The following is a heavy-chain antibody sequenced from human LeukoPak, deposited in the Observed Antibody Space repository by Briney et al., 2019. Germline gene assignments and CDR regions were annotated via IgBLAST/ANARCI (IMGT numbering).Heavy chain of an antibody. CDR2: ISSSSSYI. CDR1: GFTFSSYS. V-gene: IGHV3-21*01. D-gene: IGHD6-13*01. J-gene: IGHJ4*02. CDR3: ARETPGIAY. Sequence: SGGSLRLSCAASGFTFSSYSMNWVRQAPGKGLEWVSSISSSSSYIYSADPVKGRFTISRDNAKNSLYLQMNSLRAEDTAVYYCARETPGIAYWGQGTLVTVSS.